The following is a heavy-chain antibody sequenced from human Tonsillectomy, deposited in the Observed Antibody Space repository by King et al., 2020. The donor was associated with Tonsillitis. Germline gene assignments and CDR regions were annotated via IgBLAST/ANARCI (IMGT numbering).Heavy chain of an antibody. CDR2: IYPGDSDT. Sequence: VQLVESGAEVKKPGESLKISCKGSGYSFTSYWIGWVRQMPGKGLEWMGIIYPGDSDTRYSPSFQGQVTISADKSISTAYLQWSSLKASDPAMYYCATRARDIVVVPAAMQDYYYGMDVWAQGTTVTVSS. D-gene: IGHD2-2*01. CDR3: ATRARDIVVVPAAMQDYYYGMDV. CDR1: GYSFTSYW. V-gene: IGHV5-51*01. J-gene: IGHJ6*02.